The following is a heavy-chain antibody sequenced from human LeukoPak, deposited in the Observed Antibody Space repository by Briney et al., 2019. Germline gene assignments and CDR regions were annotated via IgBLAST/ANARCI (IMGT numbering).Heavy chain of an antibody. V-gene: IGHV3-21*01. CDR1: GFTFSSYR. CDR2: ISGGSGFI. CDR3: ATELAMAGTFDY. Sequence: GGSPRLSCAASGFTFSSYRMNWVRQAPGKGLEWVSTISGGSGFIYYADSVKDRFSISRDNAKNSLHLQMSSLRPEDTAVYYCATELAMAGTFDYWGQGTLVTVSS. J-gene: IGHJ4*02. D-gene: IGHD6-19*01.